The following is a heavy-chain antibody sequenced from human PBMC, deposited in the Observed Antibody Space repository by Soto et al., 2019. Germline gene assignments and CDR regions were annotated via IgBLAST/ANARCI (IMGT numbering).Heavy chain of an antibody. V-gene: IGHV4-30-4*02. Sequence: PSEALSLTCTVSGGSISRGDYYWSWIRQPPGKGLEWIGYIYYSGSTYYNPSLKSRVTISVDTSKNQFSLKLSSVTAADTAVYYCARVDIVTHYFDYWGQGTLVTVSS. CDR1: GGSISRGDYY. J-gene: IGHJ4*02. CDR2: IYYSGST. D-gene: IGHD5-12*01. CDR3: ARVDIVTHYFDY.